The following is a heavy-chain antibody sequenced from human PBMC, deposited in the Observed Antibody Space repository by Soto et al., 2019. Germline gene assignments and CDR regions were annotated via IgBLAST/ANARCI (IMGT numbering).Heavy chain of an antibody. Sequence: ASVKVSCKASGGTFSSYAISWVRQAPGQGLEWMGGIIPIFGTANYAQKFQGRVTITADESTSTAYMELSSLRSEDTAVYYCARDLDCSSTSCYPTWGQGTLVTVSS. J-gene: IGHJ5*02. CDR3: ARDLDCSSTSCYPT. CDR2: IIPIFGTA. V-gene: IGHV1-69*13. D-gene: IGHD2-2*01. CDR1: GGTFSSYA.